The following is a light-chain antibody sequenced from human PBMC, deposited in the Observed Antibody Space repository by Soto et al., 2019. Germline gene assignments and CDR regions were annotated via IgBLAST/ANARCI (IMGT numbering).Light chain of an antibody. Sequence: QSVLTQPPSASGTPGQRVTISCSGGSSNIESNFVYWYQQLPGTAPKLVIYRNNQRPSGVPDRFSGSKSGTSASLAISGLRSEDEADYYCAAWDDSLSGVEFGGGTKLTVL. CDR2: RNN. J-gene: IGLJ3*02. CDR1: SSNIESNF. CDR3: AAWDDSLSGVE. V-gene: IGLV1-47*01.